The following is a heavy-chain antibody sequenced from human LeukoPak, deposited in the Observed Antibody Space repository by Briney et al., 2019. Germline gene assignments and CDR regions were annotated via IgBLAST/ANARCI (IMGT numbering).Heavy chain of an antibody. D-gene: IGHD2-21*02. Sequence: ASVKVSCKAFGYTFTSYYMHWVRQAPGQGLEWMGIINPSGGSTSYAQKFQGRVTMTRDTSTSTVYMELSSLRSEDTAVYYCARAGRRSLLAYCGGDCKNWFDPWGQGTLVTVSS. V-gene: IGHV1-46*01. CDR3: ARAGRRSLLAYCGGDCKNWFDP. CDR2: INPSGGST. J-gene: IGHJ5*02. CDR1: GYTFTSYY.